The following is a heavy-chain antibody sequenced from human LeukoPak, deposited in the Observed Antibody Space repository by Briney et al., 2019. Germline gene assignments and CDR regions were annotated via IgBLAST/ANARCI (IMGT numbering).Heavy chain of an antibody. Sequence: PGGSLRLSCAASGFTFSSYAMSWVRQAPGKGLEWVSAISGSGGSTYYADSVKGRFTISRDNSKNTLYLQMNSLRAEDTAVYYCAAYDSSGYYYEPFDYWGQGTLVTVSS. V-gene: IGHV3-23*01. CDR3: AAYDSSGYYYEPFDY. CDR2: ISGSGGST. CDR1: GFTFSSYA. J-gene: IGHJ4*02. D-gene: IGHD3-22*01.